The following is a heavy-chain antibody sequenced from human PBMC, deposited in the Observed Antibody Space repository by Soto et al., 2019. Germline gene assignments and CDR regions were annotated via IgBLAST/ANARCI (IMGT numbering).Heavy chain of an antibody. CDR1: GGSFSGYY. J-gene: IGHJ4*02. CDR3: ATARSGSAFGYYFDY. CDR2: INHSGST. D-gene: IGHD3-16*01. V-gene: IGHV4-34*01. Sequence: SETLSLTCAVYGGSFSGYYWSWIRQPPGKGLEWIGEINHSGSTNYNPSLKSRVTISVDTSKNQFSLKLSSVTAADTAVYYCATARSGSAFGYYFDYWGQGTQVTVSS.